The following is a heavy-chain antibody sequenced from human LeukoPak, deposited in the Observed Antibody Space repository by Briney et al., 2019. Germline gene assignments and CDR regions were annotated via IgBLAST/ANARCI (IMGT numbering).Heavy chain of an antibody. CDR3: ARARLDCSSTSCYFSGGVDP. J-gene: IGHJ5*02. CDR2: IYYSGST. CDR1: GGSISSGGYY. Sequence: SETLSLTCTVSGGSISSGGYYWSWIRQHPGKGLEWIGYIYYSGSTYYNPSLKSRVTISVDTSKNQFSLKLSSVTAADTAVYYCARARLDCSSTSCYFSGGVDPWGQGTLVTVSS. V-gene: IGHV4-31*03. D-gene: IGHD2-2*01.